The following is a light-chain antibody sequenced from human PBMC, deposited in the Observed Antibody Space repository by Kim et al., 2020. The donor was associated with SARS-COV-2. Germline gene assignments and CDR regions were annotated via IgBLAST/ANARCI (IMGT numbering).Light chain of an antibody. CDR2: GKN. V-gene: IGLV3-19*01. Sequence: LRQTVRITCQGNSLRSYYAIWYQQKPGQAPVLVIYGKNNRPSGIPDRFSGSSSGNTASLTITGAQAEDEADYYCNSRDSSGNHLWVFGGGTQLTVL. CDR3: NSRDSSGNHLWV. CDR1: SLRSYY. J-gene: IGLJ3*02.